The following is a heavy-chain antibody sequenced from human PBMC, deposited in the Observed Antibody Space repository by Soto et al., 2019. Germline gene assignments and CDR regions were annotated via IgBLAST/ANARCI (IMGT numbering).Heavy chain of an antibody. J-gene: IGHJ5*02. CDR2: ISYDGSNK. Sequence: QVQLVESGGGVVXPGRSLRLSCAASGFTFSSYGMHWVRQAPGKGLEWVAVISYDGSNKYYADSVKGRFTISRDNSKNTLYLQMNSLRAEDTAVYYCAQDRQWETWGQGTLVTVSS. CDR3: AQDRQWET. V-gene: IGHV3-30*18. D-gene: IGHD1-26*01. CDR1: GFTFSSYG.